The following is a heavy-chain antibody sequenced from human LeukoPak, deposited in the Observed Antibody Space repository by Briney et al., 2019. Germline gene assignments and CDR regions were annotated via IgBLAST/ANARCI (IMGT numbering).Heavy chain of an antibody. J-gene: IGHJ4*02. CDR2: IYTGDSDT. CDR1: GYSFTSYW. D-gene: IGHD5-12*01. CDR3: ARDEVAYDY. Sequence: GASLKISFKDSGYSFTSYWIGWVRPMPGKGLEWMGIIYTGDSDTRHGPSFQGRVPISADESLDTAYLEWSSLRGLDTAMYYCARDEVAYDYWGQGTLVSVSS. V-gene: IGHV5-51*01.